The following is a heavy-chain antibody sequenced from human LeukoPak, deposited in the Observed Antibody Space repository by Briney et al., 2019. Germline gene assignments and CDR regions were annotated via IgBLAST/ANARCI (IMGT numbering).Heavy chain of an antibody. D-gene: IGHD2-8*01. CDR1: GFTFSSYS. V-gene: IGHV3-21*01. Sequence: PGGSLRLSCAASGFTFSSYSMNWVRQAPGKGLEWVSFISSSSSYIYYADSVKGRFTISRDNAKNSLYLQMNSLRAEDMAVYYCARSDGVCLDYWGQGTLVTVSS. J-gene: IGHJ4*02. CDR3: ARSDGVCLDY. CDR2: ISSSSSYI.